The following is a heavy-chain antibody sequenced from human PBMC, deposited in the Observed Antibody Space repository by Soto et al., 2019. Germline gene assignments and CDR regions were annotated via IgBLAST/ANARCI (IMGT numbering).Heavy chain of an antibody. CDR3: ARVRIAARTGAYGMDV. V-gene: IGHV4-4*07. Sequence: PSETVSLTCTVSGGSISSYYWSWIRQPAGKGLEWIGRIYTSGSTNYNPSLKSRVTMSVDTSKNQFSLKLSSVTAADTAVYYCARVRIAARTGAYGMDVWGQGTTVTVSS. D-gene: IGHD6-6*01. CDR2: IYTSGST. CDR1: GGSISSYY. J-gene: IGHJ6*02.